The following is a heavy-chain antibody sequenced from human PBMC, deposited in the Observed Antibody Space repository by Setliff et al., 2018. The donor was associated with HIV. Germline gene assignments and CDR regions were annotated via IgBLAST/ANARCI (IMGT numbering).Heavy chain of an antibody. CDR2: IGQDGSEK. Sequence: GGSLRLSCAASRFDFNNYWMCWVRQAPGKGLEWVANIGQDGSEKNYVDSVKGRFTISRDNAKNSMGLQMNSLRAEDTAIYYCARAGMGALRSLFDYWGQGTLVTVSS. CDR3: ARAGMGALRSLFDY. V-gene: IGHV3-7*01. D-gene: IGHD1-26*01. CDR1: RFDFNNYW. J-gene: IGHJ4*02.